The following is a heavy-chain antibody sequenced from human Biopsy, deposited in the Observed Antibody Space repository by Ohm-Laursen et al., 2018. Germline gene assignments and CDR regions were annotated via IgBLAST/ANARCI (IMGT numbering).Heavy chain of an antibody. CDR1: GYTFSGYY. J-gene: IGHJ4*02. CDR3: ARDKYRSWNYFDN. D-gene: IGHD6-19*01. V-gene: IGHV1-2*02. Sequence: VKVSCKASGYTFSGYYMHWVRQAPGQGLEWMGWINPDSGVTNYAQKFQGRVTMTRDASISTAYMELSRLGSDDTAVYYCARDKYRSWNYFDNWGQGSLVTVSS. CDR2: INPDSGVT.